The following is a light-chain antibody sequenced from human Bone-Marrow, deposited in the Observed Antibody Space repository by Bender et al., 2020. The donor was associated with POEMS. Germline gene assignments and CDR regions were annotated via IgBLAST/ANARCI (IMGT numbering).Light chain of an antibody. J-gene: IGLJ2*01. V-gene: IGLV2-11*01. CDR3: CSYAGSYSVI. CDR2: DVS. Sequence: QSALTQPRSVSGSPAQSVTISCTGTSGDVGGYHYVSWYQHHPGKAPKLIIFDVSQRPSGVPDRFSGSKSGNTASLTISGLQADDEADYYCCSYAGSYSVIFGGGTKLTVL. CDR1: SGDVGGYHY.